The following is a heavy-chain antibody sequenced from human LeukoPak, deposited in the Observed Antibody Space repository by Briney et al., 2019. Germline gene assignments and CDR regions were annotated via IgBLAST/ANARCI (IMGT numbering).Heavy chain of an antibody. CDR3: AKDMSWWVTVDF. J-gene: IGHJ4*02. V-gene: IGHV3-23*01. CDR2: VGGDGRT. Sequence: PGGSLRLSCAASGFSFSPNAMSWFRLAPGRGLQWVAGVGGDGRTHYTDSVRGRFTISRDNSKNTLHLQMDSLRVDDTAVYYCAKDMSWWVTVDFWGQGTLVTVSS. D-gene: IGHD2-21*02. CDR1: GFSFSPNA.